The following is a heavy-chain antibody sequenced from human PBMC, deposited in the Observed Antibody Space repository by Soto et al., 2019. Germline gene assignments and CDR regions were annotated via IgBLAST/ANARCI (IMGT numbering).Heavy chain of an antibody. Sequence: QVQLQESGPGLVKPSETLSLTCTVSGASVSSGNYYWSWIRQPPGKGLECIGYISYSGSTNYNPSLKSRVTLSIDTSNNPFSLKLSSVPAADTAVYYCARRSGSYYAYWRQGTLVTVSS. CDR1: GASVSSGNYY. CDR3: ARRSGSYYAY. D-gene: IGHD1-26*01. V-gene: IGHV4-61*01. CDR2: ISYSGST. J-gene: IGHJ4*02.